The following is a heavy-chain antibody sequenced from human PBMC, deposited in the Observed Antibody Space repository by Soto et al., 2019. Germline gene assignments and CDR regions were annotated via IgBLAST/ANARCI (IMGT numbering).Heavy chain of an antibody. V-gene: IGHV3-21*01. CDR1: GFTFSSYS. CDR2: ISSSSSYI. Sequence: EVQLVESGGGLVKPGGSLRLSCAASGFTFSSYSMNWVRQAPGKGLEWVSSISSSSSYIYYADSVKGGFTISRDNAKNSLYLQMNSLRAADTAVYYCASFFGSGWNLQYYYYGMDVWGQGTTVTVSS. J-gene: IGHJ6*02. CDR3: ASFFGSGWNLQYYYYGMDV. D-gene: IGHD6-19*01.